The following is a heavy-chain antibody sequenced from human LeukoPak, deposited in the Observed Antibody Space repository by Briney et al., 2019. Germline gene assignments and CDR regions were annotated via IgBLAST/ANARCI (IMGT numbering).Heavy chain of an antibody. Sequence: GGSLRLSCVGSGFTVSSDYMSWVRQAPGRGLERVSIIYSDGSTYYANSVKGRFTISRDSSKNTLYLQMNSLRADDTAIYYCARDSGFSDYAYWGQGTLVTVSS. CDR2: IYSDGST. D-gene: IGHD4-17*01. CDR3: ARDSGFSDYAY. J-gene: IGHJ4*02. CDR1: GFTVSSDY. V-gene: IGHV3-66*01.